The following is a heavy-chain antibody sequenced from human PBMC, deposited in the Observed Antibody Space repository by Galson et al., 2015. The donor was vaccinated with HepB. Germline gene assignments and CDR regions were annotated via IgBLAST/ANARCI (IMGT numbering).Heavy chain of an antibody. V-gene: IGHV1-69*02. CDR1: GGTFSSYT. CDR3: ARTYGSGSPPDWFDP. J-gene: IGHJ5*02. D-gene: IGHD3-10*01. Sequence: SVKVSCKASGGTFSSYTISWVRQAPGQGLEWMGRIIPILGIANYAQKFQGRVTITADKSTSTAYMELSSLRSEDTAVYYCARTYGSGSPPDWFDPWGQGTLVTVSS. CDR2: IIPILGIA.